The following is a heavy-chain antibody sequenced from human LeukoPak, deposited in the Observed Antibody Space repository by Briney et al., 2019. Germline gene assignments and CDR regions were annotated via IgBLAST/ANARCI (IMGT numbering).Heavy chain of an antibody. CDR2: IYTSGST. D-gene: IGHD4-11*01. V-gene: IGHV4-61*02. CDR1: GGSISSGSYY. J-gene: IGHJ3*02. Sequence: SQTLSLTCTVSGGSISSGSYYWSWIRQPAGKGLEWIGRIYTSGSTNYNPSPKSRVTISVDTSKNQFSLKLSSVTAADTAVYYCARDPPDYDAFDIWGQGTMVTVSS. CDR3: ARDPPDYDAFDI.